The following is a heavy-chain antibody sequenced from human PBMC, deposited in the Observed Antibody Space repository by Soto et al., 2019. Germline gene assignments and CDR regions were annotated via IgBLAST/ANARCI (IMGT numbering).Heavy chain of an antibody. V-gene: IGHV1-69*13. CDR1: GGTFSSYA. J-gene: IGHJ4*02. CDR3: ASYWSGYYLPSGPFDY. Sequence: ASVKVSCKASGGTFSSYAISWVRQAPGQGLEWMGGIIPIFGTANYAQKFQGRVTITADESTSTAYMELSSLRSEDTAVYYCASYWSGYYLPSGPFDYWGQGTLVTSPQ. CDR2: IIPIFGTA. D-gene: IGHD3-3*01.